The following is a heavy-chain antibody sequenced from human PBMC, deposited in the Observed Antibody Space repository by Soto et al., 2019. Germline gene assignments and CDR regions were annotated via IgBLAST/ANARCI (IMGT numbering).Heavy chain of an antibody. CDR3: ARAYCSGGSCYSYAFDI. Sequence: PSETLSLTCAVYGGSFSGYYWSWIRQPPGKGLEWIGYIYYSGSTNYNPSLKSRVTISVDTSKNQFSLKLSSVTAADTAVYYCARAYCSGGSCYSYAFDIWGQGTMVTVSS. CDR2: IYYSGST. J-gene: IGHJ3*02. D-gene: IGHD2-15*01. V-gene: IGHV4-59*01. CDR1: GGSFSGYY.